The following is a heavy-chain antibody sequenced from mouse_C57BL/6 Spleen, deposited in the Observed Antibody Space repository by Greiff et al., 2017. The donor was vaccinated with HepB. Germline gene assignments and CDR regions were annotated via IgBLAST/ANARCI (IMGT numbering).Heavy chain of an antibody. Sequence: VQLQQSGAELVRPGSSVKLSCKASGYTFTSYWMHWVKQRPIQGLEWIGNIDPSDSETHDKQKFKDKATLTVDKSSSTAYMQLSSLTSEDSAVYYCARTPGVAHWYVDVWGKGSTVTVSA. J-gene: IGHJ1*03. CDR1: GYTFTSYW. CDR2: IDPSDSET. D-gene: IGHD1-1*01. V-gene: IGHV1-52*01. CDR3: ARTPGVAHWYVDV.